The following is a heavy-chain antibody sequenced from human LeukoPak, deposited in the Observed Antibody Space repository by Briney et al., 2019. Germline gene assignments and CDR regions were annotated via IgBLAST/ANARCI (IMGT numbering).Heavy chain of an antibody. CDR3: AVGGWLVSSTFDX. D-gene: IGHD6-19*01. CDR2: IYYSGST. Sequence: SETLSLTCTVSGGSISSYYWSWIRQPPGKGLEWIGYIYYSGSTNYNPSLKSRVTISVDTSKNQFSLKLSSVTAADTAVYYCAVGGWLVSSTFDXXXQGTLVTVSS. CDR1: GGSISSYY. V-gene: IGHV4-59*08. J-gene: IGHJ4*02.